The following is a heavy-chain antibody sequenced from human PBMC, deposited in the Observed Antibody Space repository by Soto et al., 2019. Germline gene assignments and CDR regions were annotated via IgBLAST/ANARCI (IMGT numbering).Heavy chain of an antibody. D-gene: IGHD3-10*01. V-gene: IGHV4-59*01. CDR2: IFHTGNT. CDR3: AARDGALDY. J-gene: IGHJ4*02. Sequence: PSETLSLTCTVSGDSFSSYYWTWIRQPPGKRLEWVAYIFHTGNTNYNPSLKSRVTISVDTSKNQFSLKLRAVTPADTAVYYCAARDGALDYWGPGTLVTVSS. CDR1: GDSFSSYY.